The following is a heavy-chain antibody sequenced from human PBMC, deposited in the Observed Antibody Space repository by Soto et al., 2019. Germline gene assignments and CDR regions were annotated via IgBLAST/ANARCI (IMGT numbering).Heavy chain of an antibody. D-gene: IGHD1-7*01. CDR3: ARGASDWNYEFH. V-gene: IGHV1-8*01. J-gene: IGHJ4*02. CDR2: MNPNNGNT. Sequence: QVQLVQSGAEVKKPGASVKVSCKASGYTFTSYDINWVRQATGQGLEWMGWMNPNNGNTGYAQKFQGRVTMTRDTSISTAYMELSSLRSEDTAVYYCARGASDWNYEFHWGQGTLVTVSS. CDR1: GYTFTSYD.